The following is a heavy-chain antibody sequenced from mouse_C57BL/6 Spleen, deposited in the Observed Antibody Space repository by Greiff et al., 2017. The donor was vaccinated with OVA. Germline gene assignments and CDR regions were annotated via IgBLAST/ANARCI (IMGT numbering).Heavy chain of an antibody. J-gene: IGHJ2*01. D-gene: IGHD1-1*01. V-gene: IGHV1-52*01. Sequence: QVQLQQPGAELVRPGSSVKLSCKASGYTFTSYWMHWVKQRPIQGLEWIGNIDPSDSETHYNQKFKDKATLTVDKSSSTAYMQLSSLTSEDSAVYYGARRDHYGSSYDFDYWGQGTTLTVSS. CDR2: IDPSDSET. CDR1: GYTFTSYW. CDR3: ARRDHYGSSYDFDY.